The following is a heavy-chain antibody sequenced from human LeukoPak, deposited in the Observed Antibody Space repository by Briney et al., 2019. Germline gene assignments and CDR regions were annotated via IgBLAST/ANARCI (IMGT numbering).Heavy chain of an antibody. J-gene: IGHJ4*02. V-gene: IGHV1-69*06. D-gene: IGHD6-19*01. CDR3: ASAYSSGLGEFDY. CDR1: GGTFSSYA. Sequence: SVKVSCKASGGTFSSYAISWVRQAPGQGLEWMGGIIPIFGTANYAQKFQGRVTITADKSTSTAYMELSSLRSEDTAVYYCASAYSSGLGEFDYWGQGTLVAVSS. CDR2: IIPIFGTA.